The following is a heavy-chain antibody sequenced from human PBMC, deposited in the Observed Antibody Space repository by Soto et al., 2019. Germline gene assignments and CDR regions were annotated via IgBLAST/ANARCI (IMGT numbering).Heavy chain of an antibody. D-gene: IGHD5-18*01. CDR3: ALIGDTAMVHGRSLNY. CDR2: ISGSGGST. V-gene: IGHV3-23*01. J-gene: IGHJ4*02. Sequence: GESLKISCAASGFTFSSYAMSWVRQAPGKGLEWVSAISGSGGSTYYADSVKGRFTISRDNSKNTLYLQMNSLRAEDTAVYYCALIGDTAMVHGRSLNYWGQGTLVTVSS. CDR1: GFTFSSYA.